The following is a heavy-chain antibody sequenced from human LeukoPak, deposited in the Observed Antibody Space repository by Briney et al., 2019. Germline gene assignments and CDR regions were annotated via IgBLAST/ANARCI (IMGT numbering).Heavy chain of an antibody. CDR1: AYTFSQFY. CDR2: INPNNGDT. Sequence: ASVKVSCKDPAYTFSQFYMNWVRQAPGQGLEWMGWINPNNGDTKYAEKFKGRVTMTSDRSINTAYMELRTLTSDDTAVYYCGRPQGLADWGQGTLVTVSS. CDR3: GRPQGLAD. D-gene: IGHD6-19*01. J-gene: IGHJ4*02. V-gene: IGHV1-2*02.